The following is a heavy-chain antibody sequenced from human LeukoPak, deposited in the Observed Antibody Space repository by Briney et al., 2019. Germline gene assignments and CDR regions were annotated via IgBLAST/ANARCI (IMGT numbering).Heavy chain of an antibody. J-gene: IGHJ4*02. V-gene: IGHV4-34*01. CDR1: GGSFSGYY. Sequence: PSETLSLTCAVYGGSFSGYYWSWIRQPPGKGLEWIGEINHSGSTNYNPSLKSRVTISVDTSKNQFSLKLSSVTAADTAVYYCARVVGQWLIDYWGQGTLVTVSS. D-gene: IGHD6-19*01. CDR2: INHSGST. CDR3: ARVVGQWLIDY.